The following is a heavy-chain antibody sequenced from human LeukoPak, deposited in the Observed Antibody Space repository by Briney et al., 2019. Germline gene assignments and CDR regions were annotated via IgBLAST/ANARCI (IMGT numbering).Heavy chain of an antibody. D-gene: IGHD4-17*01. J-gene: IGHJ4*02. Sequence: ASVKVSCKASGYTFTGYHMHWVRQAPGQGLEWMGWINPNSGGTNYAQKFQGRVTMTRDTSISTAYMELSRLRSDDTAVYYCARGVGMVAAMVSLGADYGDYYFDYWGQGTMVTVSS. V-gene: IGHV1-2*02. CDR2: INPNSGGT. CDR1: GYTFTGYH. CDR3: ARGVGMVAAMVSLGADYGDYYFDY.